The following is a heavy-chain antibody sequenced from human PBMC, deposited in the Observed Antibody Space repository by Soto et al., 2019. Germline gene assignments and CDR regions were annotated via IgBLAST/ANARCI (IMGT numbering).Heavy chain of an antibody. CDR1: GGSISSSSHY. Sequence: SETLSLTCTVSGGSISSSSHYWGWIRQPPGKGLEWIGNIYYSGSTDYNPSLKSRVTISVDTSKNQFSLKLSSVTAADTAVYYCARSPVAGRNAFDIWGQGTMVTVSS. CDR2: IYYSGST. J-gene: IGHJ3*02. V-gene: IGHV4-39*07. D-gene: IGHD6-19*01. CDR3: ARSPVAGRNAFDI.